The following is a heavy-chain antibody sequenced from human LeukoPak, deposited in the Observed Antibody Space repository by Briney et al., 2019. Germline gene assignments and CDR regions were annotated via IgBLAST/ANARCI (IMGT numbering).Heavy chain of an antibody. J-gene: IGHJ6*03. V-gene: IGHV5-51*06. CDR2: IYPGDSDT. CDR3: ARSPGGGYDNSGYHLGYYYYYMDV. CDR1: GYSFINYW. D-gene: IGHD3-22*01. Sequence: GESLKISCWGSGYSFINYWIGWVRQMPGKGLEWLGIIYPGDSDTRYSPSFQGQVPISADKSISTAYLQWSSLKASDTAMYYCARSPGGGYDNSGYHLGYYYYYMDVWGKGTTVTVSS.